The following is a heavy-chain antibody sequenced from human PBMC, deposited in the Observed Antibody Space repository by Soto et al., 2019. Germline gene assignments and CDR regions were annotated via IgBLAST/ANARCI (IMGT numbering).Heavy chain of an antibody. Sequence: QLQLQESGPGLVKPSETLSLTCTVSGDSISSTNYYWDWIRQPPGKGLEWIGCIYQSGATYYSPSLRSRASISLDTSRNQFSLKLSFVSAADTAVYYCVSHIKSATGRWFDPWGQGILVTVSS. J-gene: IGHJ5*02. D-gene: IGHD1-20*01. CDR1: GDSISSTNYY. CDR3: VSHIKSATGRWFDP. V-gene: IGHV4-39*01. CDR2: IYQSGAT.